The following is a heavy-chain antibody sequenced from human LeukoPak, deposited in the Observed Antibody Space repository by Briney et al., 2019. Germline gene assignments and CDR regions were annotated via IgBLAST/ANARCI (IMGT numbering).Heavy chain of an antibody. D-gene: IGHD3-10*01. V-gene: IGHV3-23*01. CDR3: ARGALGSRLPYFDN. Sequence: GGSLRLSCAASGFTFSSYAMSWVRLAPGKGLEWVSVISGGGDVIYYANSVKGRFTISRDNSKNTLYLQMNTLRAEDTAVYYCARGALGSRLPYFDNWGQGTLVTVSS. CDR2: ISGGGDVI. CDR1: GFTFSSYA. J-gene: IGHJ4*02.